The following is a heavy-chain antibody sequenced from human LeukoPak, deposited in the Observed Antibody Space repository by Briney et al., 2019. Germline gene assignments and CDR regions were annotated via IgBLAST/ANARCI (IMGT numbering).Heavy chain of an antibody. CDR2: ITWNSDDM. V-gene: IGHV3-9*01. D-gene: IGHD1-1*01. CDR3: TRVTSWRTGFDY. CDR1: GFSFEAYG. Sequence: GRSLRLSCAASGFSFEAYGMYWVRQAPGKGLEWVSGITWNSDDMAYADSVKGRFTNSRDNAKNCLYLQMNSLTVEDTALYYCTRVTSWRTGFDYWGQGTLVTVSS. J-gene: IGHJ4*02.